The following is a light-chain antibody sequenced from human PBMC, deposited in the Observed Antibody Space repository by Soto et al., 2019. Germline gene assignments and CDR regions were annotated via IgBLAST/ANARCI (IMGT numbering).Light chain of an antibody. J-gene: IGKJ5*01. CDR1: QGLXTN. CDR3: QQYNNWPFS. CDR2: DVS. V-gene: IGKV3-15*01. Sequence: EIVMTQSASTLSVSPGERATLSCRAGQGLXTNFVWYQQKSGQSPRVLXYDVSIRATGVPARLSATGSETDFTLTISGLQSEDSAVYFCQQYNNWPFSFGQGTRLEIK.